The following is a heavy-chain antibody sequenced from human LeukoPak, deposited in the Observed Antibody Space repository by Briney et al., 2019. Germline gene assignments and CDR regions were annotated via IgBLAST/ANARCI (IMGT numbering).Heavy chain of an antibody. CDR1: GGSFSGYY. Sequence: SETLSLPCAVYGGSFSGYYWRWIRQPPGKGLEWIGEINHSGSTNYNPTLKSRVTIAVDTSKNQFSLKLSSVTAADTAVYYCARGRYCSSTSNYASGLITGWGQGTLVTVSS. V-gene: IGHV4-34*01. CDR2: INHSGST. J-gene: IGHJ4*02. CDR3: ARGRYCSSTSNYASGLITG. D-gene: IGHD2-2*01.